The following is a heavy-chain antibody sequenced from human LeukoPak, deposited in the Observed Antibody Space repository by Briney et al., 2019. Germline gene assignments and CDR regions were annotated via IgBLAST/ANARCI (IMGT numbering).Heavy chain of an antibody. CDR1: GYTFTGYD. V-gene: IGHV1-2*02. D-gene: IGHD6-13*01. Sequence: ASVRLSCKSSGYTFTGYDMHWVRHAPGQGLEWMGSINPNSGDTNYAQKFQGGVTMTRDTSISTAYMELSSLRSDDTAVYYCGRGSNLEYFQHWGQGTLVTVSS. J-gene: IGHJ1*01. CDR2: INPNSGDT. CDR3: GRGSNLEYFQH.